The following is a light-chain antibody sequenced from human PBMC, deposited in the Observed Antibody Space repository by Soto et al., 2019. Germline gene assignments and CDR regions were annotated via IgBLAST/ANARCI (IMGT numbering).Light chain of an antibody. CDR2: SAS. V-gene: IGKV3-20*01. J-gene: IGKJ5*01. CDR3: QQYGSSPPIT. CDR1: QSGSSY. Sequence: EIVLTQSPATLSLSPGERATLSCRASQSGSSYLAWYQQKPGQAPRLLIYSASTRATGIPARFSGSGSGTEFTLTISRLEPEDFAVYYCQQYGSSPPITFGQGTRLEIK.